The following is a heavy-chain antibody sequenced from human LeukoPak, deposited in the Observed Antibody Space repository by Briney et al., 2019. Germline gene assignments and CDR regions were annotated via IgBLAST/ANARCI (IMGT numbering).Heavy chain of an antibody. CDR2: INHSGST. J-gene: IGHJ4*02. V-gene: IGHV4-34*01. CDR1: GGSFSGYY. Sequence: SETLSLTCAVYGGSFSGYYWSWIRQPPGKGLEWIGEINHSGSTNYNPSLKSRVTISVDTSKNQFSLKLSSVTAADTAVYYCAATGTTEQESFDTWGQGTLVTVSS. D-gene: IGHD1/OR15-1a*01. CDR3: AATGTTEQESFDT.